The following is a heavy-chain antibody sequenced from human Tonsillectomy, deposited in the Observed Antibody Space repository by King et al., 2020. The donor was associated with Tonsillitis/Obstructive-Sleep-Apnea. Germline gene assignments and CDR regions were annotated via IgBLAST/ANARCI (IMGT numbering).Heavy chain of an antibody. CDR3: ARRGPPRAVVPAATRRGSEVAWFDP. J-gene: IGHJ5*02. CDR1: GGSFSGYY. CDR2: INHSGST. V-gene: IGHV4-34*01. Sequence: VQLQQWGAGLLKPSETLSLTCAVYGGSFSGYYWSWIRQPPGKGLEWIGEINHSGSTNYNPSLKSRVTISVDTSKNQFSLKLSSVTAADTAVYYCARRGPPRAVVPAATRRGSEVAWFDPWGQGTLVTVSS. D-gene: IGHD2-2*01.